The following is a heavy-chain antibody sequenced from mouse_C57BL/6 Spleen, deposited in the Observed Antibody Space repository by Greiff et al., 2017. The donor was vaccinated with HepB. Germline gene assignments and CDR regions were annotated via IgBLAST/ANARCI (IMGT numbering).Heavy chain of an antibody. CDR1: GYTFTSYW. CDR3: ASGGLPWFAY. J-gene: IGHJ3*01. CDR2: IDTSDSET. Sequence: VQLQQPGAELVRPGSSVKLSCKASGYTFTSYWMHWVKQRPIQGLEWIGNIDTSDSETHYNQKFKDKATLTVDKSSSTAYVQLSSLTSEDSAVYCCASGGLPWFAYWGQGTLVTVSA. D-gene: IGHD3-3*01. V-gene: IGHV1-52*01.